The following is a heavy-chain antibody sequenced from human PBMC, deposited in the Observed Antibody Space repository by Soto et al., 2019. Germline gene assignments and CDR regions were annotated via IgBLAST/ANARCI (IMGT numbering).Heavy chain of an antibody. CDR3: ARTPSPLSGYDYFGY. J-gene: IGHJ4*02. CDR2: ISAYNGNT. D-gene: IGHD5-12*01. CDR1: GYTFTSYG. Sequence: GASVKVSCKASGYTFTSYGISWVRQAPGQGLEWMGWISAYNGNTNYAQKLQGRVTMTTDTSTSTAYMELRSLRSDDTAVYYCARTPSPLSGYDYFGYWGQGTLVTVSS. V-gene: IGHV1-18*01.